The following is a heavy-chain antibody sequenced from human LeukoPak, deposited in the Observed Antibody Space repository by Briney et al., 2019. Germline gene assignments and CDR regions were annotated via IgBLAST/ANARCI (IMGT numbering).Heavy chain of an antibody. J-gene: IGHJ4*02. D-gene: IGHD3-10*01. CDR2: ISGNGDST. Sequence: GGSLRLSCAASGFTFSSYAMSWVRQAPGKGLEWVSTISGNGDSTYYADSVKGRFTISRDNSKNTLYLQMTSLRAEDTAVYYCAKQYGSGSYKPFDYWGQGTLVTVSS. CDR1: GFTFSSYA. CDR3: AKQYGSGSYKPFDY. V-gene: IGHV3-23*01.